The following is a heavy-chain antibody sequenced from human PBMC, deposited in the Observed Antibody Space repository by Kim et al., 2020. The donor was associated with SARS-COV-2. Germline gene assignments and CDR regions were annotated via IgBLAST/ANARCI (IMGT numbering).Heavy chain of an antibody. CDR1: GFTFSSYW. D-gene: IGHD6-13*01. Sequence: GGSLRLSCAASGFTFSSYWMSWVRQAPGKGLEWVANIKQDGSEKYYVDSVKGRFTISRDNAKNSLYLQMNSLRAEDTAVYYCARIKNGYSSSWYYFDYWGQGTLVPVSS. CDR2: IKQDGSEK. CDR3: ARIKNGYSSSWYYFDY. V-gene: IGHV3-7*03. J-gene: IGHJ4*02.